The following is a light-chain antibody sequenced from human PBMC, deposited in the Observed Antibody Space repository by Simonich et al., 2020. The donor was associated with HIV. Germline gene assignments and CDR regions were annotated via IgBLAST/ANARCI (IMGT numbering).Light chain of an antibody. CDR2: WAA. Sequence: DIVMTQSPDSLAVSLGERATINCKSSRTILYSPNNKNYLAWYQQKPGQPPKLLIYWAATRESGVPDRFSGSGSGTDFTLTISSLQAEDVAVYYCHQYSSTPQTFGQGTKVEIK. J-gene: IGKJ1*01. V-gene: IGKV4-1*01. CDR1: RTILYSPNNKNY. CDR3: HQYSSTPQT.